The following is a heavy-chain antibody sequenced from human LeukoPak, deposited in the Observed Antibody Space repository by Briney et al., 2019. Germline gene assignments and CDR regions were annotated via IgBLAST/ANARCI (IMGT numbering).Heavy chain of an antibody. D-gene: IGHD4-11*01. CDR1: GGSFSGYY. CDR3: ASILPTVTTNYYYYGMDV. Sequence: PSETLSLTCAVYGGSFSGYYWSWIRQPPGKGLEWIGEINHSGSTNYNPSLKSRVTISVDTSKYQFSLKLSSVTAADTAVYYCASILPTVTTNYYYYGMDVWGQGTTVTVSS. V-gene: IGHV4-34*01. CDR2: INHSGST. J-gene: IGHJ6*02.